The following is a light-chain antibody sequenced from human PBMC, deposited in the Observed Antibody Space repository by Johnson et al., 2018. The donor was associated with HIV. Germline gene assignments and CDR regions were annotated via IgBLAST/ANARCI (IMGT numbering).Light chain of an antibody. CDR1: SSNIGSNY. J-gene: IGLJ1*01. Sequence: QLVLTQPPSVSAAPGQNVTISCSGDSSNIGSNYVSWYQQFPGTAPNLLIYDNDKRPSGIPDRFFGSKSGTSATLDITGLQTGDEGDYYCGAWDSSLNAYVFGAGTKVTVL. CDR2: DND. V-gene: IGLV1-51*01. CDR3: GAWDSSLNAYV.